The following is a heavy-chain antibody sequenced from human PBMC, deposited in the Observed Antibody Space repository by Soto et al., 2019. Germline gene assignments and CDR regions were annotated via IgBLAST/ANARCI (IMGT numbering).Heavy chain of an antibody. Sequence: SVKVSCKASGYTFASYPISWVRQAPGHGLEWMGGIIPIFGTANYAQKFQGRVTITADESTSTAYMELSSLRSEDTAVYYCARDLAAGHFDYWGQGTLVTVSS. CDR2: IIPIFGTA. D-gene: IGHD6-13*01. CDR3: ARDLAAGHFDY. V-gene: IGHV1-69*13. CDR1: GYTFASYP. J-gene: IGHJ4*02.